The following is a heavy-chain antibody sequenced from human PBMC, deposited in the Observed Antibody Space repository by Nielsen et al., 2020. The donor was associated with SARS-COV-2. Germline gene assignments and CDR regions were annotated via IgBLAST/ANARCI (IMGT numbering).Heavy chain of an antibody. CDR3: ARGVSTYYYDSSGYYSGWFDP. J-gene: IGHJ5*02. Sequence: LRLSCAVSGGSISSGGYSWSWIRQPPGKGLEWIGYIYHSGSTYYNPSLKSRVTISVDRSKNQFSLKLSSVTAADTAVYYCARGVSTYYYDSSGYYSGWFDPWGQGTLVTVSS. V-gene: IGHV4-30-2*01. CDR1: GGSISSGGYS. CDR2: IYHSGST. D-gene: IGHD3-22*01.